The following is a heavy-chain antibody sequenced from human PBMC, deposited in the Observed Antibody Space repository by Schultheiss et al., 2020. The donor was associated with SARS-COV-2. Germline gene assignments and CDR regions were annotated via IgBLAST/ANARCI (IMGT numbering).Heavy chain of an antibody. CDR3: AREVGEEVYCSSTTAAITCRYYYYGMDV. CDR1: GYTFTSYG. V-gene: IGHV1-18*01. J-gene: IGHJ6*02. Sequence: GESLKISCKASGYTFTSYGISWVRQAPGQGLEWMGWISAYNGNTNYAQKLQGRVTMTTDTSTSTAYMELRSLRSDDTAVYYCAREVGEEVYCSSTTAAITCRYYYYGMDVWGQGTTVTVSS. CDR2: ISAYNGNT. D-gene: IGHD2-2*02.